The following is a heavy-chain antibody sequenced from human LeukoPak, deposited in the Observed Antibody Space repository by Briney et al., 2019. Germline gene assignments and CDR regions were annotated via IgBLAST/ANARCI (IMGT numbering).Heavy chain of an antibody. CDR2: IYHSGST. CDR3: ARDLGPRGYYFDY. J-gene: IGHJ4*02. Sequence: SETLSLTCTVSGGSISSSSYYWGWIRQPPGKWLEWIGSIYHSGSTYYNPSLKSRVTISVDTSKNQFSLKLSSVTAAGTAVYYCARDLGPRGYYFDYWGQGTLVTASS. V-gene: IGHV4-39*07. CDR1: GGSISSSSYY. D-gene: IGHD3-16*01.